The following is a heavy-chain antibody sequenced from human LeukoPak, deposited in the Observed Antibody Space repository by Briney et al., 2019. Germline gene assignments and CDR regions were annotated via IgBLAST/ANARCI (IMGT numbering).Heavy chain of an antibody. CDR2: IYYSGST. D-gene: IGHD5-18*01. CDR3: VNVHEAYSFGLFDY. Sequence: KPSETLSLTCTVSGRSISNYYWSWIRQPPGEGLEWIGYIYYSGSTNYNPSLKSRVTISLHTSKNQFSLRLTSVTAADTAVYYCVNVHEAYSFGLFDYWGQGTLVTVSS. CDR1: GRSISNYY. V-gene: IGHV4-59*01. J-gene: IGHJ4*02.